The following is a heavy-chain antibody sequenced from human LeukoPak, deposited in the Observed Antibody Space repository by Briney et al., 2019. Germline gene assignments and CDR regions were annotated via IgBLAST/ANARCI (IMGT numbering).Heavy chain of an antibody. V-gene: IGHV1-69*13. CDR3: ARAPYYDILTGLDY. J-gene: IGHJ4*02. Sequence: GASVKVSCKASGGTFSSYAISWVRQAPGQGLEWMGGIIPIFGTANYAQKFQGRVTITADESTSTAYMELSSLRSEDTAVYYCARAPYYDILTGLDYWGQGTLVTVSS. CDR2: IIPIFGTA. CDR1: GGTFSSYA. D-gene: IGHD3-9*01.